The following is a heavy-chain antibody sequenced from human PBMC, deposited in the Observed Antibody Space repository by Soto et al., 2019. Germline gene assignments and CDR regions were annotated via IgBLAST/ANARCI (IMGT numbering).Heavy chain of an antibody. J-gene: IGHJ4*02. V-gene: IGHV1-18*04. CDR2: ISAYNGNT. Sequence: QVQLVQSGAAVKKPGASVKVSCKASGYTFTSYGITSVRQAPGQGLEWMGWISAYNGNTNYAQKLKGRGNINTDRSTISGKVALRSMTSDYTAVYYCAREGCSMGYWSHYFGGQGT. CDR1: GYTFTSYG. CDR3: AREGCSMGYWSHYF. D-gene: IGHD2-8*02.